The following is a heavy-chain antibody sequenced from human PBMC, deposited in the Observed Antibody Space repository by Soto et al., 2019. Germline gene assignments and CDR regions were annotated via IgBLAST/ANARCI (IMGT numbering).Heavy chain of an antibody. CDR3: ARERGRRYCSGGSCYSGPKYCQH. CDR1: GYTFTSYY. CDR2: INPSGGST. Sequence: ASVKVSCKASGYTFTSYYMHWVRQAPGQGLEWMGIINPSGGSTSYAQKFQGRVTMTRDTSTSTVYMELSSLRSEDTAVYYCARERGRRYCSGGSCYSGPKYCQHWGQGTMGTVSA. V-gene: IGHV1-46*01. J-gene: IGHJ1*01. D-gene: IGHD2-15*01.